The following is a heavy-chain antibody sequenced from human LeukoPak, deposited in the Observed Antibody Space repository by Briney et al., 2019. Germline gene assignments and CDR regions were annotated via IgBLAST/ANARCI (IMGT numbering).Heavy chain of an antibody. CDR3: AKVIFACSSASCSNYYYYGVDV. CDR2: ISFDGSNK. V-gene: IGHV3-33*05. J-gene: IGHJ6*02. D-gene: IGHD2-2*01. CDR1: GFTFSHYG. Sequence: GGSLRLSCAASGFTFSHYGMHWVRQAPGKGLEWVAVISFDGSNKYYADSVKGRFTISSDNSKNTLYLQMNSLRAEDTAVYYCAKVIFACSSASCSNYYYYGVDVWGQGTTVTVSS.